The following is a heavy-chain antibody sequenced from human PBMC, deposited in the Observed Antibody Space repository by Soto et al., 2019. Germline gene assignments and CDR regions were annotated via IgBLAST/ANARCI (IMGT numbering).Heavy chain of an antibody. J-gene: IGHJ6*03. CDR1: GYTFTNYG. V-gene: IGHV1-18*01. CDR2: ISAYNGDT. CDR3: ARVLQLVGYCYDYMDV. D-gene: IGHD6-6*01. Sequence: QVQLLQSGAEVKKPGASVKVSCKASGYTFTNYGITWVRQAPGQGLEWMGWISAYNGDTHYTQRLQGRVTMTTDTSTSTDYMELRGLRSDDTAVYYCARVLQLVGYCYDYMDVWGKGTTVTVSS.